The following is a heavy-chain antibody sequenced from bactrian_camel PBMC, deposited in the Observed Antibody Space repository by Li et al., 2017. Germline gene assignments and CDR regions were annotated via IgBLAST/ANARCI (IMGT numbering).Heavy chain of an antibody. CDR3: AADPRFPCDVISHSMTF. CDR1: GFTDGMHC. D-gene: IGHD1*01. CDR2: IDSRGGSI. Sequence: DVQLVESGGGSVQAGGSLRLSCAVSGFTDGMHCMGWFRQAPGDEVEGVARIDSRGGSILVADVVKDRFNISQDNAKNTVDLQMSSLKPEDTAIYYCAADPRFPCDVISHSMTFRGQGTQVTVS. V-gene: IGHV3S40*01. J-gene: IGHJ4*01.